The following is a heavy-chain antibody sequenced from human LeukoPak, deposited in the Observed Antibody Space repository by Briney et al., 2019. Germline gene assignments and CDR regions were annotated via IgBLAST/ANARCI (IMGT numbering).Heavy chain of an antibody. V-gene: IGHV3-48*02. D-gene: IGHD3-22*01. CDR1: GFPFSSYS. J-gene: IGHJ4*02. CDR3: ARSSGYFYNLDS. Sequence: GGSLRLSCAASGFPFSSYSMNWVRQAPGKGLEWISYISSSSTTIYYADSVKGRFTISRDNAKNSLYLQMNSLRDEDTAVYYCARSSGYFYNLDSWGQGTLVTVSS. CDR2: ISSSSTTI.